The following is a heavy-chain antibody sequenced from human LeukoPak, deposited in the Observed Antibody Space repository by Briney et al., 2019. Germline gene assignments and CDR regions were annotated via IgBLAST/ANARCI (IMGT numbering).Heavy chain of an antibody. CDR2: IYYSGST. Sequence: SETLSLTCTVSGGSISSGDYYWSWIRQPPGKGLEWIGYIYYSGSTYYNPSLKSRVTISVDTSKNQFSLKLSSVTAADTAVYYCAGTTVVDDALDIWGQGTMVTVSS. CDR3: AGTTVVDDALDI. J-gene: IGHJ3*02. V-gene: IGHV4-30-4*01. D-gene: IGHD4-23*01. CDR1: GGSISSGDYY.